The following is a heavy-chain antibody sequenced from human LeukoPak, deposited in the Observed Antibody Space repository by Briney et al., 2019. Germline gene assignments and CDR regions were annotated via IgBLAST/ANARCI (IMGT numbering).Heavy chain of an antibody. Sequence: TGGSLRLSCAASGFTFSSHWMHWVRQAPGKGLVWVSRISSDGSSTSYADSVKGRFTISRDNAKNTLYLQMNSLRVEDTAVYYCAELGITMIGGVWGKGTTVTISS. CDR3: AELGITMIGGV. CDR1: GFTFSSHW. V-gene: IGHV3-74*01. CDR2: ISSDGSST. D-gene: IGHD3-10*02. J-gene: IGHJ6*04.